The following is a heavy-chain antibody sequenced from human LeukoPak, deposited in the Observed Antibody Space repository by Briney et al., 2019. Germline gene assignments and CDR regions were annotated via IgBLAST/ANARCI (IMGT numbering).Heavy chain of an antibody. CDR1: GGSISSNGFY. D-gene: IGHD3-22*01. CDR2: IYDGGST. Sequence: SETLSLTCTVSGGSISSNGFYWGWIRQPPGKGLEWIGSIYDGGSTYYNPSLKSRVTISVDTSKNQFSLKLTSVTAADTAVYYCARRYHYDSGGYFNYWGQGALVTVSS. V-gene: IGHV4-39*01. CDR3: ARRYHYDSGGYFNY. J-gene: IGHJ4*02.